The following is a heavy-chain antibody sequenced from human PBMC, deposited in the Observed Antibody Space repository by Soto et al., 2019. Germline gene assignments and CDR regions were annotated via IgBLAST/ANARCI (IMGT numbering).Heavy chain of an antibody. D-gene: IGHD6-6*01. V-gene: IGHV3-30*18. Sequence: QVQLVESGGGVVQPGRSLRLSCAASGFTFSTYGMHWVRQAPGKGLEWVAVLPYDGSNKYYEDSVKGRFTISRDNSKSTLYLQMNSLRAEDTAVYYCAKDRGALEYSSSSYYYYYGLDVWGQGTTVTVSS. J-gene: IGHJ6*02. CDR2: LPYDGSNK. CDR3: AKDRGALEYSSSSYYYYYGLDV. CDR1: GFTFSTYG.